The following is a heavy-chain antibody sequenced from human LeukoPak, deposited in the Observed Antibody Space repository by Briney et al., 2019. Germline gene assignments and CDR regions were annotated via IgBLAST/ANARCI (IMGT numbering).Heavy chain of an antibody. CDR3: ASSPPLRGSSWYY. V-gene: IGHV4-4*07. Sequence: KPSETLSLTCTVSGGSISSYYWSWIRQPAGKGLEWIGRIYTSGSTNYNPSLKSRVTMPVDTSKNQFSLKLSSVTAADTAVYYCASSPPLRGSSWYYWGQGTLVTVSS. CDR1: GGSISSYY. D-gene: IGHD6-13*01. CDR2: IYTSGST. J-gene: IGHJ4*02.